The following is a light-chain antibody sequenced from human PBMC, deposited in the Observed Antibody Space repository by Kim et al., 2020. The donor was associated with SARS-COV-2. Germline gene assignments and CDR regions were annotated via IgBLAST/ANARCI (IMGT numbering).Light chain of an antibody. CDR3: CSFAGSSALDV. V-gene: IGLV2-23*02. Sequence: QSITISCTGTSSEVGSYNVVSWYQQRPGKAPKLIIYEVSKRPSGVSNRFSGSKSDNTASLTISGLQAEDEVDYYCCSFAGSSALDVFGTGTKVTVL. J-gene: IGLJ1*01. CDR2: EVS. CDR1: SSEVGSYNV.